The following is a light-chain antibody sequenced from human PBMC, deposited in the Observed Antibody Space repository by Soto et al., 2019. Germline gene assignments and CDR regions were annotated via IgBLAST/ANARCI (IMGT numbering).Light chain of an antibody. CDR1: SDDIGANNY. V-gene: IGLV2-14*01. Sequence: QSALTQPASVSGSPGQSITISCTGTSDDIGANNYVSWYQHHPGKAPKILIYEAANRPSGISHRFSGSKSGNTASLTISGLQAEAEAAYFCTSYTSASTLVFGGGTKLTVL. J-gene: IGLJ2*01. CDR2: EAA. CDR3: TSYTSASTLV.